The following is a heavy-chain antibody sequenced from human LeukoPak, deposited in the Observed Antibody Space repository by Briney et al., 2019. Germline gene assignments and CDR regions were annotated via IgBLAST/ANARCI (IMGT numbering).Heavy chain of an antibody. CDR3: AKEGSFQFWSGSYHYFDY. CDR2: ISGSGGST. V-gene: IGHV3-23*01. CDR1: GFTFSSYA. Sequence: PGGSLRLSCAASGFTFSSYAMSWVRQAPGKGLEWVSAISGSGGSTYYADSVKGRFTISRDNSKNTLYLQMNSLRAEDTAVYYCAKEGSFQFWSGSYHYFDYWGQGTLVTVSS. J-gene: IGHJ4*02. D-gene: IGHD3-3*01.